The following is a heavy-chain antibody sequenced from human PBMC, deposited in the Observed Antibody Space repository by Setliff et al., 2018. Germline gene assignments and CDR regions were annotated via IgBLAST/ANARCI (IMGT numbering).Heavy chain of an antibody. CDR2: IKQDGSEK. J-gene: IGHJ4*02. CDR1: GFTFSRYW. D-gene: IGHD3-16*01. CDR3: ARDGGEY. Sequence: GGSLRLSCAASGFTFSRYWVSWVRQAPGKGLEWVANIKQDGSEKYYVDSVKGRFTISRDNAKNSLYLQMNSLRAEDTAVYYCARDGGEYWGQGTLVTVS. V-gene: IGHV3-7*01.